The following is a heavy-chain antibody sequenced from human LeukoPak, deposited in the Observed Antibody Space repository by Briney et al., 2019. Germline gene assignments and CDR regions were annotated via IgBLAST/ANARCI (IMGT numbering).Heavy chain of an antibody. CDR1: GFTFSNNF. Sequence: GGSLRLSCAASGFTFSNNFMTWVRQAPGKGLEWVSSISDSGSATYYIDSVRGRFTISRGNSKNTLYLQMNSLRAEDTAVYYCSGPGYGSPISNFDYWGQGTLVTVSS. CDR2: ISDSGSAT. V-gene: IGHV3-23*01. CDR3: SGPGYGSPISNFDY. J-gene: IGHJ4*02. D-gene: IGHD4-17*01.